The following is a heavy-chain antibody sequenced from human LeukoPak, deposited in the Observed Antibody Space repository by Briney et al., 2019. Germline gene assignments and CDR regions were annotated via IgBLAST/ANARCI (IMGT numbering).Heavy chain of an antibody. CDR2: ISSSSSII. J-gene: IGHJ4*02. D-gene: IGHD3-3*01. CDR3: ARERQNKDFWSGGDY. V-gene: IGHV3-48*04. CDR1: GFTFSSYN. Sequence: GGSLRLSCAASGFTFSSYNMNWVRQAPGKGLEWVSYISSSSSIIYYADSVKGRFTISRDNAKNSLYLQMNTLRPEDTAVYYCARERQNKDFWSGGDYWGQGTLVTVSS.